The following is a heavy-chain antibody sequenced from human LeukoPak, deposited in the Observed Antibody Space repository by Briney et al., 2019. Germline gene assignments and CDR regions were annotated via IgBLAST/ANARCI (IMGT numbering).Heavy chain of an antibody. J-gene: IGHJ4*02. CDR2: IYYSGST. V-gene: IGHV4-59*01. Sequence: SATLSLTCTVSGGSISSYYWSWIRQPPGKGLEWIGYIYYSGSTNYNPSLKSRVTISVDTSKNQFSLKLSSVTAADTAVYYCARGSPPKYYYDSSGNIDYFDYWGQGTLVTVSS. CDR1: GGSISSYY. D-gene: IGHD3-22*01. CDR3: ARGSPPKYYYDSSGNIDYFDY.